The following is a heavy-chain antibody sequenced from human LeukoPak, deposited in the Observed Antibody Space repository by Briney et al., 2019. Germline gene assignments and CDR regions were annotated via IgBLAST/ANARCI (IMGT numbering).Heavy chain of an antibody. CDR1: GFTFSNYG. CDR3: AKSSNEWELNSFDY. J-gene: IGHJ4*02. V-gene: IGHV3-30*02. CDR2: IRYDGSNK. D-gene: IGHD1-26*01. Sequence: GGTLRLSCAASGFTFSNYGMSWVRQAPGKGLEWVAFIRYDGSNKYYADSVKGRFTISRDNSKNTLYLQMNSLKAEDTALYYCAKSSNEWELNSFDYWGQGTLVPVSS.